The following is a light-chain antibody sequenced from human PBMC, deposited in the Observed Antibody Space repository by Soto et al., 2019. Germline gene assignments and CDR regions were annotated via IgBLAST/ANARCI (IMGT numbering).Light chain of an antibody. CDR3: LLYYDGTYV. CDR2: SSS. V-gene: IGLV7-43*01. Sequence: QAVGTQEPSLTVSPGGTVTLTCASSTGAVTSGYSPNWIQQKPGQAPRALVYSSSKKHSWTPARFSGSLLGGKAALTLSGVQPEDEAEYYCLLYYDGTYVFGTGTKVTVL. CDR1: TGAVTSGYS. J-gene: IGLJ1*01.